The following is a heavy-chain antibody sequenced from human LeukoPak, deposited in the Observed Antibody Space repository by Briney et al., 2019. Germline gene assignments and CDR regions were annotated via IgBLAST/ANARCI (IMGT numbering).Heavy chain of an antibody. Sequence: GGSLRLSCAASGFTFSNVWMSWVRQAPGKGLEWVGRIKSKTNGGTTDYAAPVKGRFTISRDDSKNTLYLQINSLKIEDTAVYYCTKGGIAAYFDYWGQGTLVTVSS. CDR1: GFTFSNVW. D-gene: IGHD6-13*01. J-gene: IGHJ4*02. CDR2: IKSKTNGGTT. V-gene: IGHV3-15*01. CDR3: TKGGIAAYFDY.